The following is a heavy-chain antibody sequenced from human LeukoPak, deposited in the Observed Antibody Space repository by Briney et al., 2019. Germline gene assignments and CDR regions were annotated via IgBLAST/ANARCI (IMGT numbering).Heavy chain of an antibody. CDR3: ARYYGSGQRNYFDY. V-gene: IGHV3-33*08. D-gene: IGHD3-10*01. J-gene: IGHJ4*02. Sequence: GGSLRLSCAASGFTFSSYWMSWVRQAPGKGLEWVAVIWYDGSNKYYADSVKGRFTISRDNSKNTLYLQMNSLRAEDTAVYYCARYYGSGQRNYFDYWGQGTLVTVSS. CDR1: GFTFSSYW. CDR2: IWYDGSNK.